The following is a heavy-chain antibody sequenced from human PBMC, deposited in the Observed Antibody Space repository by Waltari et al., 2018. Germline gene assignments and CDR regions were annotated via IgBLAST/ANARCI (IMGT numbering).Heavy chain of an antibody. CDR1: GGTFSSYA. V-gene: IGHV7-4-1*02. Sequence: QVQLVQSGAEVKKPGSSVKVSCKASGGTFSSYAMNWVRQAPGQGLEWMGGTDTNPGTPTYAQGVTGRFVFSLDTAVSTAYLQISSLEAEDTAVYYCARDRRGGTWATDYWGQGTLVTVSS. CDR3: ARDRRGGTWATDY. D-gene: IGHD1-7*01. CDR2: TDTNPGTP. J-gene: IGHJ4*02.